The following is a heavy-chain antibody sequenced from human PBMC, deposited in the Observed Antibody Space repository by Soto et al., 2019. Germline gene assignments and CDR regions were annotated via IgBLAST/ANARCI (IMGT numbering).Heavy chain of an antibody. Sequence: SETLSLTCAVSGYSISSGNYWAWIRQPPGRGLEWIGSLYHIGSTHYNTSLKSRVTISVDTSKNHFSLELSSVTAADTAIYYCRSSTSCYDESCADVWGQGTMVTVSS. V-gene: IGHV4-38-2*01. D-gene: IGHD2-2*01. CDR3: RSSTSCYDESCADV. CDR2: LYHIGST. CDR1: GYSISSGNY. J-gene: IGHJ6*02.